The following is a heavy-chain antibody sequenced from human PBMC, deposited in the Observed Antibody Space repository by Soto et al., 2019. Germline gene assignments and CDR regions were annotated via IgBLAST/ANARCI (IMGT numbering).Heavy chain of an antibody. Sequence: EVQLVESGGGLVQPGGSLRLSCAASGFIFSSYDMHWVRQATGKGLEWVSGIGTGGDTYYPGSVKGRFTISRENAKNSLYLQINSLRAEDTAVYYCVRGGPSYGFSFYGWGQVTLVTVSS. CDR2: IGTGGDT. CDR3: VRGGPSYGFSFYG. CDR1: GFIFSSYD. V-gene: IGHV3-13*01. D-gene: IGHD5-18*01. J-gene: IGHJ4*02.